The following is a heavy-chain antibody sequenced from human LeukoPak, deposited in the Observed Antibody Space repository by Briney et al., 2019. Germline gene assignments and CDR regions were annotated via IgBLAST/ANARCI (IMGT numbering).Heavy chain of an antibody. CDR3: ARWYYGMDV. J-gene: IGHJ6*02. CDR2: ISYGGSNK. Sequence: PGRSLRLSCVASGFTFSTYGMHWVRQTPGKGLEWVTLISYGGSNKYYADSVKGRFTISRDNSENTLYLQMNSLRAEDTAVYYCARWYYGMDVWGQGTTVTVSS. CDR1: GFTFSTYG. V-gene: IGHV3-30*03.